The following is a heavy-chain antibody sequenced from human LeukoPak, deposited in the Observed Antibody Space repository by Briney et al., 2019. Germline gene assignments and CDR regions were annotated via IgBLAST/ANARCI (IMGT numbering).Heavy chain of an antibody. J-gene: IGHJ6*02. Sequence: ASVKVSCKASGYTFTSYDINWVRQATGQGLEWVGWMNPNSGNAGYAQKFQGRVTMTRNTSISTAYMELSSLRSEDTAVYYCARIAAARRGYYYYGMDVWGQGTTVTVSS. CDR3: ARIAAARRGYYYYGMDV. CDR2: MNPNSGNA. CDR1: GYTFTSYD. V-gene: IGHV1-8*01. D-gene: IGHD6-13*01.